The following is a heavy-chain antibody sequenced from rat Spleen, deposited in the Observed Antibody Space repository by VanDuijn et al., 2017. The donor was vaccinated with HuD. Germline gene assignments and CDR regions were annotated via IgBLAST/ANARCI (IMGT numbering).Heavy chain of an antibody. V-gene: IGHV5-29*01. CDR2: INYDGSRT. CDR3: ARSVFDY. CDR1: GFNFSDYY. J-gene: IGHJ2*01. Sequence: EVQLVESDGGLVQPGRSLKLSCAASGFNFSDYYMAWVRQAPTKGLAWVATINYDGSRTDYRDSVKGRFTISRDNAKSTLYLQMDSLRSEDTATYYCARSVFDYWGQGVMVTVSS.